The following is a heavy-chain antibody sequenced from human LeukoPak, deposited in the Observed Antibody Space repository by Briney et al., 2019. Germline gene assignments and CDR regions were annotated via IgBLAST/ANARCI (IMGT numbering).Heavy chain of an antibody. CDR1: GFTFSSYA. D-gene: IGHD5-12*01. CDR2: ISYDGSNK. J-gene: IGHJ4*02. V-gene: IGHV3-30-3*01. Sequence: GRSLRLSCAASGFTFSSYAMHWVRQAPGKGLEWVAVISYDGSNKYYADSVKGRFTISRGNSKNTLYLQMNSLRVEDTAVYYCARDWRGNSGYDIGLWGQGTLVTVSS. CDR3: ARDWRGNSGYDIGL.